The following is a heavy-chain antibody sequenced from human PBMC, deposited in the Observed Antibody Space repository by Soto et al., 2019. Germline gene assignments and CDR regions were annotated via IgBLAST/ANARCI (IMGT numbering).Heavy chain of an antibody. D-gene: IGHD5-18*01. V-gene: IGHV1-18*01. Sequence: GSLKVSCQASGYTFPSLGISWGREGHGQGLEWMGWISAYNGNTNYAQKLQGRVTMTTDTSTSTAYMELRSLRSDDTAVYYCARDLRGYSRSGAFDIWGPGKMVTGSS. CDR1: GYTFPSLG. J-gene: IGHJ3*02. CDR3: ARDLRGYSRSGAFDI. CDR2: ISAYNGNT.